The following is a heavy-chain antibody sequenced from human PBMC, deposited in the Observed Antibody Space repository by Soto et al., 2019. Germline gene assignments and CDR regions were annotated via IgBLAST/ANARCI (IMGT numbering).Heavy chain of an antibody. Sequence: QVQLVESGGGVVQPGRSLRLSCAASGFTFSHYGIHWVRQAPGKGLEWLAVISYDGSNKHYADSVKGRFTVSRDNSKNTLYLQMNSLRADYTAVYFCARYSGKYQGPIDYWGQGTLVTVSS. V-gene: IGHV3-30*03. CDR3: ARYSGKYQGPIDY. D-gene: IGHD1-26*01. CDR2: ISYDGSNK. J-gene: IGHJ4*02. CDR1: GFTFSHYG.